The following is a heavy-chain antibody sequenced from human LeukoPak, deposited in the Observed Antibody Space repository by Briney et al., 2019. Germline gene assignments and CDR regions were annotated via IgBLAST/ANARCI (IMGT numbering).Heavy chain of an antibody. J-gene: IGHJ5*02. V-gene: IGHV3-48*02. Sequence: GGSLRLSCAASGFTFSGYSMNWVRQAPGKGLEWVSYISSTSSIISYADSVKGRFTISRDNAKNSLYLQMNSLRDEDTAVYYCARAMDGWFDPWGQGTLVTVSS. CDR1: GFTFSGYS. D-gene: IGHD3/OR15-3a*01. CDR3: ARAMDGWFDP. CDR2: ISSTSSII.